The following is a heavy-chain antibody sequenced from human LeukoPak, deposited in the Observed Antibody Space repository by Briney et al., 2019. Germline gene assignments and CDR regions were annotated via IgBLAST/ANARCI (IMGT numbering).Heavy chain of an antibody. CDR2: ISSSSSYI. CDR1: GFTFSSYS. D-gene: IGHD6-6*01. J-gene: IGHJ4*02. V-gene: IGHV3-21*01. CDR3: ARGITSSSNSL. Sequence: GGSLRLSCAASGFTFSSYSMNWVRQAPGKGLEWVSSISSSSSYIYYADPVKGRFTISRDNAKNSLYLQMNSLRAEDTAVYYCARGITSSSNSLWGQGTLVTVSS.